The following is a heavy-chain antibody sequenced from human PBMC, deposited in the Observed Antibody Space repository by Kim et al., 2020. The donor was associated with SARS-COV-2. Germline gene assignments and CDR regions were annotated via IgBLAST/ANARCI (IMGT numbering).Heavy chain of an antibody. Sequence: ASVKVSCKASGYTFTSYDINWVRQATGQGLEWMGWMNPNSGNTGYAQKFQGRVTMTRNTSISTAYMELSSLRSEDTAVYYCARAGNSWFGELFWGQGTLVTVSS. D-gene: IGHD3-10*01. J-gene: IGHJ4*02. CDR2: MNPNSGNT. CDR3: ARAGNSWFGELF. CDR1: GYTFTSYD. V-gene: IGHV1-8*01.